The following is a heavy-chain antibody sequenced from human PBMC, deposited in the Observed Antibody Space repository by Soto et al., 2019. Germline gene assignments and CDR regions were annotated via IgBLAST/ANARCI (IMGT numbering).Heavy chain of an antibody. CDR2: INHSGST. J-gene: IGHJ6*02. CDR3: ARYYYYYYGMDV. V-gene: IGHV4-34*01. Sequence: QVQLQQWGAGLLKPSETLSLTCAVYGGSFSGYYWSWIRQPPGKGLEWIGEINHSGSTNYNPSLKSRVTISVDTSKNQFSLKLSSVTAADTAVYYCARYYYYYYGMDVWGQGTTVTVSS. CDR1: GGSFSGYY.